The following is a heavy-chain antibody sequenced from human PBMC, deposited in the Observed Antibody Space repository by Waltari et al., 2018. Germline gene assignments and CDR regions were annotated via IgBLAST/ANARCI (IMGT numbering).Heavy chain of an antibody. Sequence: EVQLVESGGGFVQPGGSLRLSCAVSGFTFSSYWMHWVRQAPGKGLVWVSRITPDGSKINYADSVGGRFTISRDNAKNTLYLQMDSLRAEDTALYYCALDFGGNEDYWGQGILVTVSS. D-gene: IGHD1-1*01. V-gene: IGHV3-74*01. CDR1: GFTFSSYW. J-gene: IGHJ4*02. CDR3: ALDFGGNEDY. CDR2: ITPDGSKI.